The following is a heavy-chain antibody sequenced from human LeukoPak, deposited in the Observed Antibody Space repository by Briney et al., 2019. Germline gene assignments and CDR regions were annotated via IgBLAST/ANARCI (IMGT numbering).Heavy chain of an antibody. CDR1: GGSISSYY. V-gene: IGHV4-59*12. CDR2: IYHSGST. J-gene: IGHJ5*02. CDR3: ARDRSDGRSWFRFDP. Sequence: SETLSLTCTVSGGSISSYYWSWIRQPPGKGLEWIGYIYHSGSTNYNPSLKSRVTISVDTSKNQFSLKLNSVTPEDTAVYYCARDRSDGRSWFRFDPWGQGTLVTVSS. D-gene: IGHD6-13*01.